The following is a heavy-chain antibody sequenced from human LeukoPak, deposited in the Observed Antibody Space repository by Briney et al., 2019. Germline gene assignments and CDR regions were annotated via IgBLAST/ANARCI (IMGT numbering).Heavy chain of an antibody. CDR1: GGSTSSGGYY. CDR3: ARDVAYCSATTCYRGLGY. J-gene: IGHJ4*02. Sequence: SETLSLTCTVSGGSTSSGGYYWSWIRQHPGKGLEWIGNMVHGGRTYCNPSLKSRVTISVDPSKNQFSLKLSSVTAADTAVYYCARDVAYCSATTCYRGLGYWGQGTLVTVSS. CDR2: MVHGGRT. V-gene: IGHV4-39*07. D-gene: IGHD2-2*01.